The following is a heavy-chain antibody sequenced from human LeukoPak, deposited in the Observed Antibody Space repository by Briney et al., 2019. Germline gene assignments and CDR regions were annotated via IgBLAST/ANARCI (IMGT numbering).Heavy chain of an antibody. Sequence: SETLSLTCTVYGGSLSGHYWSWIRQSPGKGLEWIGRIYTSGSTNYNPSLKSRVTMSVDTSKNQFSLKLSSVTAADTAVYYCARDSVPAAMGFDYWGQGTLVTVSS. CDR1: GGSLSGHY. CDR2: IYTSGST. CDR3: ARDSVPAAMGFDY. V-gene: IGHV4-4*07. D-gene: IGHD2-2*01. J-gene: IGHJ4*02.